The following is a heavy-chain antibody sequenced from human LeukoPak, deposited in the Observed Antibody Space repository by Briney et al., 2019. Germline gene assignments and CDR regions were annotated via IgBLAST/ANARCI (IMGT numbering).Heavy chain of an antibody. CDR3: ARDLSCSSTRCFATLDY. CDR1: GFTFSTYA. D-gene: IGHD2-2*01. V-gene: IGHV3-23*01. Sequence: GGSLRLSCAASGFTFSTYAMSWVRQAPGRGLEWVSGISGSGGSTFYADSVKGRLTISRDNSKNTLYLQMNSLRVEDTAVYYCARDLSCSSTRCFATLDYWGQGTLVTVPS. J-gene: IGHJ4*02. CDR2: ISGSGGST.